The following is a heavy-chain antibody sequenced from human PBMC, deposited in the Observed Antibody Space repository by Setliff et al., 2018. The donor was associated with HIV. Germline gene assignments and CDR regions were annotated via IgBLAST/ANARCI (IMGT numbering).Heavy chain of an antibody. J-gene: IGHJ4*02. D-gene: IGHD6-19*01. CDR2: TYYSGST. CDR3: ARLGRGIAVAGTRIDY. CDR1: GGSISSSSHY. Sequence: PSETLSLTCTVSGGSISSSSHYWGWIRQSPGKGLEWIGSTYYSGSTYYNSSLKSRVTIFLDTSKNQLSLKLRSVTAAATAVYYCARLGRGIAVAGTRIDYWGRGTLVTVSS. V-gene: IGHV4-39*01.